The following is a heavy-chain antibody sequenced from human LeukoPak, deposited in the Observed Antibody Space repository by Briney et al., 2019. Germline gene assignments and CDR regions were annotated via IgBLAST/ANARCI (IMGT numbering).Heavy chain of an antibody. CDR2: IYTSGST. V-gene: IGHV4-4*07. J-gene: IGHJ4*02. D-gene: IGHD6-19*01. CDR3: ARRSSGWGEYYFDY. Sequence: SETLSLTCAVSGGSISSYYWSWIRQPAGKGLEWIGRIYTSGSTNYNPSLKSRVTMSVDTSKNQFSLKLSSVTAADTAVYYCARRSSGWGEYYFDYWGQGTLVTVSS. CDR1: GGSISSYY.